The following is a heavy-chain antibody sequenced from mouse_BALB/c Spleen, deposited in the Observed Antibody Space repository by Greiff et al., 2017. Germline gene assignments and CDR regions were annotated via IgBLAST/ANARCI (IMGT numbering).Heavy chain of an antibody. CDR3: ARGRDYEGAMDY. V-gene: IGHV5-17*02. CDR1: GFTFSSFG. D-gene: IGHD2-4*01. CDR2: ISSGSSTI. Sequence: EVKLEESGGGLVQPGGSRKLSCAASGFTFSSFGMHWVRQAPEKGLECVAYISSGSSTIYYADTVKGRFTISRDNPKNTLFLQMTSLRSEDTAMYYCARGRDYEGAMDYWGQGTSVTVSS. J-gene: IGHJ4*01.